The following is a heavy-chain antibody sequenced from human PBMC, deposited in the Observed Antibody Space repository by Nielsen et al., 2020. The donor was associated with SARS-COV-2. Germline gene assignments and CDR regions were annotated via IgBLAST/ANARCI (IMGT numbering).Heavy chain of an antibody. V-gene: IGHV1-46*01. D-gene: IGHD3-22*01. CDR1: GYTFTGHF. CDR2: INPSGGST. CDR3: AREDYYDSSGSPRDYYYYGMDV. J-gene: IGHJ6*02. Sequence: ASVKVSCKASGYTFTGHFMHWVRQAPGQGLEWMGIINPSGGSTSYAQKFQGRVTMTRDTSTSTVYMELSSLRSEDTAVYYCAREDYYDSSGSPRDYYYYGMDVWGQGTTVTVSS.